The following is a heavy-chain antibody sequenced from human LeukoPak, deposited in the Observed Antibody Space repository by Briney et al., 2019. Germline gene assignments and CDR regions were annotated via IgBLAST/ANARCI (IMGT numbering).Heavy chain of an antibody. J-gene: IGHJ3*02. CDR1: VFIFTPYE. V-gene: IGHV3-48*03. CDR2: ISSTVITT. CDR3: AKDRFYSGSPRAFDM. D-gene: IGHD1-26*01. Sequence: GGSLRLSCAASVFIFTPYEMNWVREAPGKGLGCVSYISSTVITTYYADTVKGGFTFSKDNSKNTLYLQMNSLRAEDTALYYCAKDRFYSGSPRAFDMWGRGTMVTVSS.